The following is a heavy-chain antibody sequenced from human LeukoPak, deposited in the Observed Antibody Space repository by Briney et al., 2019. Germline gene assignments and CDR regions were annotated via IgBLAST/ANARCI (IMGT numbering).Heavy chain of an antibody. CDR3: ARERIYDYVWGD. Sequence: SCTVSGYTLTELSMHWVRQAPGKGLEWVAVISYDGSNKYYADSVKGRFTISRDNSKNTLYLQMNSLRAEDTAVYYCARERIYDYVWGDWGQGTLVTVSS. J-gene: IGHJ4*02. CDR1: GYTLTELS. D-gene: IGHD3-16*01. CDR2: ISYDGSNK. V-gene: IGHV3-30-3*01.